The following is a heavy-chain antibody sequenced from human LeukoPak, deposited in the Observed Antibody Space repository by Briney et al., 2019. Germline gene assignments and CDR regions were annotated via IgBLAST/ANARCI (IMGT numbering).Heavy chain of an antibody. J-gene: IGHJ4*02. Sequence: ASVKVSCKASGYTFTSYNIAWLRQAPGQGLERMGWISGYNGHTNYARRLQDRVTMTADTSTSTAYLELRSLRSDDTAVFYCARRWTTMTDDYFDYWGQGTLVTVSS. CDR1: GYTFTSYN. CDR2: ISGYNGHT. D-gene: IGHD4-17*01. V-gene: IGHV1-18*04. CDR3: ARRWTTMTDDYFDY.